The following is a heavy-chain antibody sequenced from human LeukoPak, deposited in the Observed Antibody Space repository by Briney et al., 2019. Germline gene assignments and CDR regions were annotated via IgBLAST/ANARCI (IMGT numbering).Heavy chain of an antibody. CDR1: GFTFSDYY. D-gene: IGHD5-18*01. J-gene: IGHJ4*02. Sequence: GGSLRLSCAASGFTFSDYYMSWIRQAPGKGLEWVSVIYSGGSTYYADSVKGRFTISRDNSKNTLYLQMNSLRAEDTAVYYCASDHSYGRPGGFDYWGQGTLVTVSS. CDR2: IYSGGST. V-gene: IGHV3-53*01. CDR3: ASDHSYGRPGGFDY.